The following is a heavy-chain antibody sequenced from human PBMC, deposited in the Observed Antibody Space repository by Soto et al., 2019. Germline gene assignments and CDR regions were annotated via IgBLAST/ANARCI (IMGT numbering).Heavy chain of an antibody. V-gene: IGHV4-4*07. CDR1: GSSISSYY. CDR2: IYTSGST. D-gene: IGHD3-22*01. CDR3: ARVTETYYYDSSGYSGDAFDI. J-gene: IGHJ3*02. Sequence: PSETLSLTCTVSGSSISSYYWSWIRQPAGKGLEWIGRIYTSGSTNYNPSLESRVTMSVDTSKNQFSLKLSSVTAADTAVYYCARVTETYYYDSSGYSGDAFDIWGQGTMVTVSS.